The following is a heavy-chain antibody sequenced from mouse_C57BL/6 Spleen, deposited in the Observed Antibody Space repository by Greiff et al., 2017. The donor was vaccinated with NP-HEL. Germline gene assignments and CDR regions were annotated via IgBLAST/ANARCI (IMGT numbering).Heavy chain of an antibody. V-gene: IGHV1-82*01. CDR3: ARDDYDEAWFAY. CDR2: IYPGDGDT. J-gene: IGHJ3*01. Sequence: VQVVESGPELVKPGASVKISCKASGYAFSSSWMNWVKQRPGKGLEWIGRIYPGDGDTNYNGKFKGKATLTADKSSSTAYMQLSSLTSEDSAVYFCARDDYDEAWFAYWGQGTLVTVSA. CDR1: GYAFSSSW. D-gene: IGHD2-4*01.